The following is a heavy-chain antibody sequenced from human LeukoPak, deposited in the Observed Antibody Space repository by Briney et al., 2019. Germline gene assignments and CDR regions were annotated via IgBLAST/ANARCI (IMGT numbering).Heavy chain of an antibody. CDR1: GDTFTTYG. CDR3: ARIGTGTPPSDY. CDR2: ISGYNGNT. V-gene: IGHV1-18*01. J-gene: IGHJ4*02. D-gene: IGHD1-1*01. Sequence: GASVKVSCKASGDTFTTYGITWVRQAPGQGLEWMGWISGYNGNTEYTQKFQGRVAMTRDTSTSTAYMELRSLRSEDTAVYYCARIGTGTPPSDYWGQGTLVTVSS.